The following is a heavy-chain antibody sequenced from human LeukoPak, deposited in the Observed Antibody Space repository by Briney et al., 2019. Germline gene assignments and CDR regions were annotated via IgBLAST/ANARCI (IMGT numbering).Heavy chain of an antibody. J-gene: IGHJ4*02. CDR1: GGSFSSYY. D-gene: IGHD2-8*01. V-gene: IGHV4-59*01. CDR3: ARGDYCTNGVCAPFDY. Sequence: SETLSLTCAVYGGSFSSYYWSWIRQPPGKGLEWIGYIYCSGSTNYNPSLKSRVTISVDTSKNQFSLKLSSVTAADTAVYYCARGDYCTNGVCAPFDYWGQGTLVTVSS. CDR2: IYCSGST.